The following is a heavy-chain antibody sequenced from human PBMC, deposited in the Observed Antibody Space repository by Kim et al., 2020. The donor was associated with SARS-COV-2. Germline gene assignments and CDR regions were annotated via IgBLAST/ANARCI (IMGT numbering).Heavy chain of an antibody. CDR3: ARDIYSGSYPTKPDY. V-gene: IGHV1-46*01. CDR2: INPSVGST. CDR1: GYTFTSYY. Sequence: ASVKVSCKASGYTFTSYYMHWVRQAPGQGLEWMGIINPSVGSTSYAQKFQGRVTMTRDTSTSTVYMELSSLRSEDTAVYYCARDIYSGSYPTKPDYWGQGTLVTVSS. D-gene: IGHD1-26*01. J-gene: IGHJ4*02.